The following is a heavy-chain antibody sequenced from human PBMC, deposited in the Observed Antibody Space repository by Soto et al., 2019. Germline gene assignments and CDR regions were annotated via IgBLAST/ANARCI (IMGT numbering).Heavy chain of an antibody. Sequence: RASVKVSCKASGGTFSSYAISWVRQAPGQGLEWMGGIIPIFGTANYAQKFQGRVTITADKSTSTAYMELSSLRSEDTAVYYCAREEGRGARYYYYGMDVWGQGTTVTVSS. V-gene: IGHV1-69*06. D-gene: IGHD3-10*01. CDR3: AREEGRGARYYYYGMDV. J-gene: IGHJ6*02. CDR2: IIPIFGTA. CDR1: GGTFSSYA.